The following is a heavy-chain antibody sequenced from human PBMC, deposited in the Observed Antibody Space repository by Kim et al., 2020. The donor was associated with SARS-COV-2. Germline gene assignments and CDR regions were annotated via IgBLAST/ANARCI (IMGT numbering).Heavy chain of an antibody. CDR3: ARDRRGSGSPLRGGGWFDP. CDR1: GFTFSSYW. Sequence: GGSLRLSCAASGFTFSSYWMSWVRQAPGKGLEWVANIKQDGSEKYYVDSVKGRFTISRDNAKNSLYLQMNSLRAEDTAVYYCARDRRGSGSPLRGGGWFDPWGQGTLVTVSS. D-gene: IGHD3-10*01. CDR2: IKQDGSEK. J-gene: IGHJ5*02. V-gene: IGHV3-7*03.